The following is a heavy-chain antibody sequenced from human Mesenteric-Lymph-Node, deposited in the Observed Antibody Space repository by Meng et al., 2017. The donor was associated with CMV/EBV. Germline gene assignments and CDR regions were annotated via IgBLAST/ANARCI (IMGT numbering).Heavy chain of an antibody. CDR2: IYSGGST. Sequence: GESLKISCAASGFTVSSNYMSWVRQAPGKGLEWVSVIYSGGSTYYADSVKGRFTISRDNSKNTLYLQMNSLRAEDTAVYYCARDTYGGNSAYYYGMGVWGHGTTVTVSS. J-gene: IGHJ6*02. V-gene: IGHV3-53*01. CDR1: GFTVSSNY. D-gene: IGHD4-23*01. CDR3: ARDTYGGNSAYYYGMGV.